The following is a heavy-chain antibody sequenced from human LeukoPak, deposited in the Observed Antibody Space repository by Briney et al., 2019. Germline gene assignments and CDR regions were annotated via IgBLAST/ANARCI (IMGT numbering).Heavy chain of an antibody. CDR3: AKDVGKWESLHFFDY. V-gene: IGHV3-23*01. CDR2: ISGSGAST. J-gene: IGHJ4*02. D-gene: IGHD1-26*01. Sequence: GGSLRLSCLTSGFTFSTNAMSWVRQAPGKGLEWMSGISGSGASTYYADSVTGRFTISRDNSRNTLYLQMNSLRGDDTAVYYCAKDVGKWESLHFFDYWGQGTLVTVSS. CDR1: GFTFSTNA.